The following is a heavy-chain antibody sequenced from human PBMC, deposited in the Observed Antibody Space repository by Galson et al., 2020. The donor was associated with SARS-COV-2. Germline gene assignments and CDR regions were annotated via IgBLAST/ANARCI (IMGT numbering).Heavy chain of an antibody. CDR3: ARDKVLTGYYTYYFDY. J-gene: IGHJ4*02. Sequence: QPGESLKIPCAASGFTFSSYGMHWVRQAPGKGLEWVAAIWYDGSNKYYADSVKGRFTISRDNSKNTLYLQMNSLRAEDTAVYYCARDKVLTGYYTYYFDYWGQGTLVTVSS. V-gene: IGHV3-33*01. D-gene: IGHD3-9*01. CDR1: GFTFSSYG. CDR2: IWYDGSNK.